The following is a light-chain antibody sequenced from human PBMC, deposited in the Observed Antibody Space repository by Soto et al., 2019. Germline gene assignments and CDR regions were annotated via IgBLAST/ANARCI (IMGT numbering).Light chain of an antibody. J-gene: IGKJ4*02. Sequence: EILLTQSPATLSLSPGERGTLSWRASQSVSNNYLAWYQQKPGPPPRLLIYGASNRATGTPDRFSGSGSGTDFTLTISRLEPEDFAVYYRQPYGSSGTFGTGTKVDIK. CDR1: QSVSNNY. CDR2: GAS. V-gene: IGKV3-20*01. CDR3: QPYGSSGT.